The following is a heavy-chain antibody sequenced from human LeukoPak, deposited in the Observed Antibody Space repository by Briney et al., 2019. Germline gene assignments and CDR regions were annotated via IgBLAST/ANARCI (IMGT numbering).Heavy chain of an antibody. CDR2: ISSSSSYI. Sequence: GGSLRLSCAASGFSFSSYSMNWVRQAPGKGLEWVSTISSSSSYIYYADSVKGRFTISRDNAKNSLCLQMNSLRAEDTAVYYCARGTVTTPWDMDVWGQGTTVTVSS. D-gene: IGHD4-17*01. CDR3: ARGTVTTPWDMDV. V-gene: IGHV3-21*01. J-gene: IGHJ6*02. CDR1: GFSFSSYS.